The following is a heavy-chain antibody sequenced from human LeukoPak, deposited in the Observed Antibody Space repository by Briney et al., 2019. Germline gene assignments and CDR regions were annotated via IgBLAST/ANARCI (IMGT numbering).Heavy chain of an antibody. CDR1: GFTFSSYA. CDR2: ISSNGGST. J-gene: IGHJ3*02. D-gene: IGHD6-19*01. CDR3: VKAYSSGWYSSGAFDI. V-gene: IGHV3-64D*06. Sequence: GGSLRLSCSASGFTFSSYAMHWVRQAPGKGLEYVSAISSNGGSTYYADSVKGRFTIYRDNSKNTLYLQMSSLRAEDTAVYYCVKAYSSGWYSSGAFDIWGQGTMVTVSS.